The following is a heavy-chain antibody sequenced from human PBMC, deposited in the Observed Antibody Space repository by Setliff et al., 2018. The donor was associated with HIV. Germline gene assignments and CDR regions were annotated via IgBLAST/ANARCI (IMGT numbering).Heavy chain of an antibody. CDR3: ARLGGSWGYWFDP. D-gene: IGHD3-16*01. CDR2: IYYSGTT. J-gene: IGHJ5*02. CDR1: GGLISSHIYQ. V-gene: IGHV4-39*01. Sequence: PSETLSLTCTVSGGLISSHIYQWGWIRQPPGKGLEWIGSIYYSGTTYYNPSLKSRLTISIDTSMNQFSLRLNALTAADTAVYYCARLGGSWGYWFDPWSQGTLVTVSS.